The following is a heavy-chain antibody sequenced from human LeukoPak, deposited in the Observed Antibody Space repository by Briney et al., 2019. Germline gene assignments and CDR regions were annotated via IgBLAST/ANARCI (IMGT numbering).Heavy chain of an antibody. D-gene: IGHD3-16*01. CDR3: ARLISSRDY. V-gene: IGHV4-34*01. Sequence: SETLSLTCAVYGGSFSGYYWSWIRQPPGKGLEWIGEINHSGSTNYNPSLKSRVTISVDTSKNQFSLKLSFVTAADTAVYYCARLISSRDYWGQGTLVTVSS. CDR1: GGSFSGYY. J-gene: IGHJ4*02. CDR2: INHSGST.